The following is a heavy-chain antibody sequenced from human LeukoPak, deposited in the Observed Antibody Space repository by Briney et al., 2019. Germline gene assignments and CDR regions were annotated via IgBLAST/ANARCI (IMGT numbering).Heavy chain of an antibody. CDR2: IYYSGST. V-gene: IGHV4-59*01. CDR3: ARDQPPAGY. J-gene: IGHJ4*02. CDR1: GGSISSYY. Sequence: SETLSLTCTVSGGSISSYYWSWIRQPPGKGLEWIGYIYYSGSTNYNPSLKSRVTISVDTSKNQFSLKLSSVTAADTAVYYCARDQPPAGYWGQGTLVTVSS.